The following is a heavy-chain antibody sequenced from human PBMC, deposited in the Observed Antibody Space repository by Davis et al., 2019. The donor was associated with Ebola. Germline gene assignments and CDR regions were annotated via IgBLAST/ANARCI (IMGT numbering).Heavy chain of an antibody. V-gene: IGHV1-69*06. CDR3: ASPYCSGGSCFYWYFDL. D-gene: IGHD2-15*01. Sequence: AASVKVSCKASGGTFSSYAISWVRQAPGQGLEWMGGIIPIFGTANYAQKFQGRVTITADKSTSTAYMELSSLRSEDTAVYYCASPYCSGGSCFYWYFDLWGRGTLVTVSS. CDR2: IIPIFGTA. CDR1: GGTFSSYA. J-gene: IGHJ2*01.